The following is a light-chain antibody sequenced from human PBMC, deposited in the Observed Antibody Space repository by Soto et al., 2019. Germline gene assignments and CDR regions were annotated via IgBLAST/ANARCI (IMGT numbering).Light chain of an antibody. Sequence: EIVLTQSPATLSLSPGERATLSCRASQSVSSYLAWYQQKPGQAPRLLIYYASNRATGIPARFSGSGSGTDFTLTISSLEPEDFAVYYCQQRSNWLQLTFGQGTRLEIK. CDR1: QSVSSY. V-gene: IGKV3-11*01. CDR3: QQRSNWLQLT. J-gene: IGKJ5*01. CDR2: YAS.